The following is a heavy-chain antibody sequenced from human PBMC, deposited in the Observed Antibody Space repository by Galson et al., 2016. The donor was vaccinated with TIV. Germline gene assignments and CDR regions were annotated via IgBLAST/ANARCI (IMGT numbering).Heavy chain of an antibody. J-gene: IGHJ4*02. CDR2: ISYSGST. CDR1: GYSISSGYY. Sequence: LSLTCAVSGYSISSGYYWGWIRQSPRKGLEWIATISYSGSTYYNPSLGRRAILSLDTSNNHFSLSLGSATAADTAVYYCARVATYGSGSYQWNFESWGQGILVSVSP. D-gene: IGHD3-10*01. V-gene: IGHV4-38-2*01. CDR3: ARVATYGSGSYQWNFES.